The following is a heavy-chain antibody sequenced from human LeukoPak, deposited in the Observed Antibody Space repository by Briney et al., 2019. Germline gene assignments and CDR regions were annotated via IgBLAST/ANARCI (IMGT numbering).Heavy chain of an antibody. CDR1: GGTFSSYA. CDR3: ARDLLVDTAMPRYYYYGMDV. D-gene: IGHD5-18*01. Sequence: SVKVSCKASGGTFSSYAISWVRQAPGQGLEWMGRIIPIFGIANYAQKFQGRVTITADKSTSTAYMELSSLRSEDTAVYYCARDLLVDTAMPRYYYYGMDVWGQGTTVTVSS. V-gene: IGHV1-69*04. CDR2: IIPIFGIA. J-gene: IGHJ6*02.